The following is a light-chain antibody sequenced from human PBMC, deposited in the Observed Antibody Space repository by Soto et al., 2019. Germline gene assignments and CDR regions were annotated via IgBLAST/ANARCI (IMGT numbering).Light chain of an antibody. CDR2: GAS. J-gene: IGKJ4*01. Sequence: DIQMTQSPSSLSASVGDRVTITCRASQGISSWLAWYQQRPERAPKLLIYGASSLQSGVPSRFSGPGSGTDFTLTISSLQAEDFATYYCQQYNSYPPTFGGGTKVEIK. CDR1: QGISSW. V-gene: IGKV1D-16*01. CDR3: QQYNSYPPT.